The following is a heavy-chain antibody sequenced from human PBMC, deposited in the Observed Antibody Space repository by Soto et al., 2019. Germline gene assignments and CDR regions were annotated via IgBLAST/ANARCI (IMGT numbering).Heavy chain of an antibody. J-gene: IGHJ1*01. D-gene: IGHD2-15*01. CDR2: ISSGSRYI. CDR3: ARDQPVGEGFCSGDLNPGDVYH. V-gene: IGHV3-21*02. Sequence: EVKLVESGGGLVSPGGSLRLSCAASGFTFSAFSMNWIRQAPGKGLEWVSSISSGSRYIYYADSVKGRFTTSRDDAKNSLYLQMYGPRAVDTAVYCCARDQPVGEGFCSGDLNPGDVYHWGQGTLVSVSS. CDR1: GFTFSAFS.